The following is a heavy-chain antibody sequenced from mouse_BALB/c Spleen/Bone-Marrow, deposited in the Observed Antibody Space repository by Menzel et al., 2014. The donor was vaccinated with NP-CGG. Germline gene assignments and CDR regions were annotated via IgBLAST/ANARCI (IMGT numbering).Heavy chain of an antibody. D-gene: IGHD1-1*01. CDR2: ISSCGGCI. J-gene: IGHJ4*01. Sequence: EVMLVESGGGLVKPGASLNLSCAASGFTFSTYTLSWVRQTPGKRLEWVATISSCGGCIYYPDSVKGRFTLSRDHANNNLNLQMSSLRSEDTALYDCARYKVSSWDAMDYQGQGTSVTVTS. V-gene: IGHV5-9*03. CDR1: GFTFSTYT. CDR3: ARYKVSSWDAMDY.